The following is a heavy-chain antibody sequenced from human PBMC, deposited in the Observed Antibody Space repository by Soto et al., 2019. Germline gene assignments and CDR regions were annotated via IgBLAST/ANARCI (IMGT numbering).Heavy chain of an antibody. V-gene: IGHV1-69*14. CDR2: IIPIFGTA. CDR1: GGTFSSYA. J-gene: IGHJ2*01. CDR3: ASSPPPTVTMYSRFFDL. Sequence: QVQLVESGAEVKKPGSSVKVSSKTSGGTFSSYAINWVRQAPGQGLEWMGGIIPIFGTANYAQKFQGRITITADKSTNTAYMELRSLRSDDTGVYYCASSPPPTVTMYSRFFDLWGRGTLVTVSS. D-gene: IGHD4-17*01.